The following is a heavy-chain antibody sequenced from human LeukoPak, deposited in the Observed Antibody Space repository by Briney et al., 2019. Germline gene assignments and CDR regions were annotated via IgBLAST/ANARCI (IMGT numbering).Heavy chain of an antibody. CDR2: IYSGGST. CDR3: ARDVAAAGTDY. V-gene: IGHV3-53*01. CDR1: GFTVSSNY. Sequence: GGSLRLSCAASGFTVSSNYMSWVRQAPGKGLEWVSVIYSGGSTYYADSVKGRFTISRDNSKNTLYLQMNSLRAEDTAMYYCARDVAAAGTDYWGQGTLVTVSS. D-gene: IGHD6-13*01. J-gene: IGHJ4*02.